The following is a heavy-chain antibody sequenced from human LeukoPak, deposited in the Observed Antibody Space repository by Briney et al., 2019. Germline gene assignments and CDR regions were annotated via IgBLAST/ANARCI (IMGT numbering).Heavy chain of an antibody. D-gene: IGHD5-18*01. J-gene: IGHJ4*02. CDR3: ARDAGPIRLWLMMY. Sequence: KAGGSLRLSCAASGFTFSSYSMNWVRQAPGKGLEWVSSISSSSSYIYYADSVEGRFTISRDNAKNSLYLQMNSLRAEDTAVYYCARDAGPIRLWLMMYWGQGTLVTVSS. V-gene: IGHV3-21*01. CDR2: ISSSSSYI. CDR1: GFTFSSYS.